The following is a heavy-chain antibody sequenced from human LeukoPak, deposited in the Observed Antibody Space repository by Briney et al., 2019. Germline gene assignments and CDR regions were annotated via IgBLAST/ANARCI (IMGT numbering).Heavy chain of an antibody. CDR1: GYTFTIYG. J-gene: IGHJ3*02. D-gene: IGHD6-13*01. V-gene: IGHV1-18*01. CDR3: VSGEDSSTTDAFDI. CDR2: ISAYNGNT. Sequence: ASVRVSSKASGYTFTIYGICGVRQAPGQGLEWMGWISAYNGNTNYAQKLQGRVTMTSNTSTSTAYMELSSLRSDDTPVYYCVSGEDSSTTDAFDIWGQGTMVTVPS.